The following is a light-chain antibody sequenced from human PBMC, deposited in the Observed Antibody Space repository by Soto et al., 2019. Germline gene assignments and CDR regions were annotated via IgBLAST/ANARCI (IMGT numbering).Light chain of an antibody. J-gene: IGLJ2*01. CDR2: EDN. Sequence: NFMLTQPHSVSESPGKTVTFSCTRSSGSIDSNYVQWYQQRPDSAPTIVISEDNQRAYGVPHRFSGSIDTSSNSASLTISGVKTEVEADYYCQSYSGTNVVFGGGTKVTVL. CDR3: QSYSGTNVV. CDR1: SGSIDSNY. V-gene: IGLV6-57*04.